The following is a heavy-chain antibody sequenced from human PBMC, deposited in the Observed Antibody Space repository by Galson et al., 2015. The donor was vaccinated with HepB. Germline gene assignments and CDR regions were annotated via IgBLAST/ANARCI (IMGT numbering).Heavy chain of an antibody. Sequence: SVKVSCKASGSTFSSYAISWVRQAPGQGLEWMGGIIPIFGTANYAQKFQGRVTITADESTSTAYMELSSLRSEDTAVYYCARDPLYDYVWGSYRKEYAFDIWGQGTMVTVSS. J-gene: IGHJ3*02. CDR3: ARDPLYDYVWGSYRKEYAFDI. CDR1: GSTFSSYA. CDR2: IIPIFGTA. V-gene: IGHV1-69*13. D-gene: IGHD3-16*02.